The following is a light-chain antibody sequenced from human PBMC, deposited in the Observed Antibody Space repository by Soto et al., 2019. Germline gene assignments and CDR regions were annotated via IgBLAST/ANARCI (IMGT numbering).Light chain of an antibody. CDR3: LSYVGRETGV. J-gene: IGLJ1*01. Sequence: QSALTQPPSASGSPGQSVTISCTGTSNDIGAYNYVSWYQHHPGKVPKLLIYEVFRRPSRVPDRFSASKSGNTASLTVSGLQPEDEADYYCLSYVGRETGVFGSGTKLTVL. CDR2: EVF. V-gene: IGLV2-8*01. CDR1: SNDIGAYNY.